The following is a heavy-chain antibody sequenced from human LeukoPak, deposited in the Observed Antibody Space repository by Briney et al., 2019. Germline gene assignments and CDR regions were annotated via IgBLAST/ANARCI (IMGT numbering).Heavy chain of an antibody. CDR3: AGLGYCSSTSCSRYCSGGSCYSGFLDY. D-gene: IGHD2-15*01. CDR1: GGTFSSYA. CDR2: IFPIFGTA. Sequence: EASVKVSCMASGGTFSSYAISWVREGLGQGREWMGGIFPIFGTANYAQKLQGRVTITADESTSTAYMELSSLRSDVTAVYYCAGLGYCSSTSCSRYCSGGSCYSGFLDYWGQGTLVTVSS. V-gene: IGHV1-69*01. J-gene: IGHJ4*02.